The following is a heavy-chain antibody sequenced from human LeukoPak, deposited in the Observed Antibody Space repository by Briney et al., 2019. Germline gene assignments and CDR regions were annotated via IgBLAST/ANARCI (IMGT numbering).Heavy chain of an antibody. CDR1: GFTFSSYA. Sequence: GGSLRLSCAASGFTFSSYAMHWVRQAPGKGLEWVSAISGSGGSTYYADSVKGRFTISRDNSKNTLYLQMNSLRAEDTAVYYCAKLYYDSSGYYYVAAIPYYFDYWGQGTLVTVSS. V-gene: IGHV3-23*01. CDR2: ISGSGGST. J-gene: IGHJ4*02. CDR3: AKLYYDSSGYYYVAAIPYYFDY. D-gene: IGHD3-22*01.